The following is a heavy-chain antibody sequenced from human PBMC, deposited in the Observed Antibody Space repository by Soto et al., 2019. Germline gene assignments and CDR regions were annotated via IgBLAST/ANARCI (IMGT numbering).Heavy chain of an antibody. J-gene: IGHJ4*02. CDR1: GGTFSSYA. D-gene: IGHD3-3*02. V-gene: IGHV1-69*12. CDR3: ARARDPFLEWLPFDY. Sequence: QVQLVQSGAEVKKPGSSVKVSCKASGGTFSSYAISWVRQAPGQGLEWMGGIIPIFGTANYAQKFQGRVTVTADESTSTAYMERSSLRSEDTAVYYCARARDPFLEWLPFDYWGQGTLVTVSS. CDR2: IIPIFGTA.